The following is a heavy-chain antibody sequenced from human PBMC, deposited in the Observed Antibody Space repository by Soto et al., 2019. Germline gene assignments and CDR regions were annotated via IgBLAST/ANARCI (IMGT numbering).Heavy chain of an antibody. CDR1: GGSISSGGYS. V-gene: IGHV4-30-2*01. J-gene: IGHJ4*02. D-gene: IGHD3-22*01. CDR3: ARDSSGYLEYFDY. CDR2: IYHSGST. Sequence: PSETLSLTCAVSGGSISSGGYSWSWIRQPAGKGLEWIGYIYHSGSTYYNPSLKSRVTISVDRSKNQFSLKLSAVTAADTAVYYGARDSSGYLEYFDYWGQGTLVTVSS.